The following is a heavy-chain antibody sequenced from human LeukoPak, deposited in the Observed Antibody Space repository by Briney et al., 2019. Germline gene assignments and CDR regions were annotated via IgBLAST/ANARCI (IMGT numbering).Heavy chain of an antibody. CDR1: GFTFSGYA. D-gene: IGHD3-16*01. J-gene: IGHJ4*02. Sequence: PGGSLRLSCAVSGFTFSGYAMSWVRQAPGKGLEWVSAISGSGGSTYYADSVKGRFTISRDNSKNTLYLQMNSLRAEDTAVYYCAKDQGVMITFGGPHWGQGTLVTVSS. CDR2: ISGSGGST. CDR3: AKDQGVMITFGGPH. V-gene: IGHV3-23*01.